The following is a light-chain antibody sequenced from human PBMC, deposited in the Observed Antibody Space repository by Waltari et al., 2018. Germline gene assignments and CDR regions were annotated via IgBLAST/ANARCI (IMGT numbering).Light chain of an antibody. CDR1: SSYVGSFTL. V-gene: IGLV2-8*01. CDR2: AVS. Sequence: QSALTQPPSASGSPGQSVTISCTGPSSYVGSFTLFSWYQQHPGKAPKLMIYAVSKRPAGVPDRFSGSKSGNTASLTVSGLQPEDEADYYCTSYAGSNNFVFGGGTKLTVL. CDR3: TSYAGSNNFV. J-gene: IGLJ3*02.